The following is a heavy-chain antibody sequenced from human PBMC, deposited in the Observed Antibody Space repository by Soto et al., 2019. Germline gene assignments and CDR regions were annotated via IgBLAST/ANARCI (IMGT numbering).Heavy chain of an antibody. D-gene: IGHD1-1*01. CDR3: ARDLGRQIVDY. CDR1: GYTFTSYG. Sequence: QVQLAQSGAEVKKPGASVKVSCKASGYTFTSYGISWVRQAPGQGLEWMGWISGYNGNTKYAQKLQGRVTMTTDTSTSTGYMELKSLRSDDTDVYYCARDLGRQIVDYWCQGNLVTVSS. V-gene: IGHV1-18*01. J-gene: IGHJ4*02. CDR2: ISGYNGNT.